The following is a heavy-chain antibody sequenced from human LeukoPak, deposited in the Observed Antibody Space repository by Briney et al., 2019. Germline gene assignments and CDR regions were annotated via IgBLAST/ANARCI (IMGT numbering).Heavy chain of an antibody. CDR1: GFTFNIYA. CDR3: ARERFGELGMDV. J-gene: IGHJ6*02. CDR2: INYSGGST. V-gene: IGHV3-23*01. Sequence: GGSLRLSCAASGFTFNIYAMNWVRQAPGKGLEWVSVINYSGGSTYYADFVKGRFTISRDNSKDRLYLQMNSLRDEDTAVYYCARERFGELGMDVWGQGTTVTVSS. D-gene: IGHD3-10*01.